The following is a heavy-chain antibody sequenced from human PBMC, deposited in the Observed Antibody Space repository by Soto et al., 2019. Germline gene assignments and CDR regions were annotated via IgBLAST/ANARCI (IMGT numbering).Heavy chain of an antibody. D-gene: IGHD1-1*01. J-gene: IGHJ4*02. Sequence: GGSLRLSCAAPGFDFADCSMHWVRHAPGKGLEWVSLIKSDGSSTYYADSVKGRFTISRDNSRNSVYLEVNSLRTEDTALYLCAKGSTQLSWNDGLDSWVKGTLVTVAS. CDR3: AKGSTQLSWNDGLDS. V-gene: IGHV3-43*01. CDR2: IKSDGSST. CDR1: GFDFADCS.